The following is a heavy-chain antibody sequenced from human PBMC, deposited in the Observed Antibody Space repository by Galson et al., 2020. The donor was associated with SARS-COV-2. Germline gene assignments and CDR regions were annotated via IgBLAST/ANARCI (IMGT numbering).Heavy chain of an antibody. D-gene: IGHD2-2*01. J-gene: IGHJ4*02. Sequence: GGSLRLSCAASGFTFSSYAMHWVRHAPGKGLDRVAVISSDGTNTSYEDSVQGRFTFSRDNSKKTLYLQMHSLRVEDTAVYYCARDRSSSRRPHFDYWGQGTLVTVSS. CDR3: ARDRSSSRRPHFDY. CDR2: ISSDGTNT. V-gene: IGHV3-30-3*01. CDR1: GFTFSSYA.